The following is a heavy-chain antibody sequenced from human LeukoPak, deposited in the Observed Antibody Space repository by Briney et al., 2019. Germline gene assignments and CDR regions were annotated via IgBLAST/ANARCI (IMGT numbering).Heavy chain of an antibody. CDR3: ARLAGDYFDY. J-gene: IGHJ4*02. CDR1: GGSISSSSYY. V-gene: IGHV4-39*01. Sequence: PSETLSLTCTVSGGSISSSSYYWGWIRQPPGKGLEFIGNNYYTGSTYYNPSLKSRVTISVDTSKSQFSLRLSSVTAADTAVYYCARLAGDYFDYWGQGTLVTVSS. CDR2: NYYTGST. D-gene: IGHD6-19*01.